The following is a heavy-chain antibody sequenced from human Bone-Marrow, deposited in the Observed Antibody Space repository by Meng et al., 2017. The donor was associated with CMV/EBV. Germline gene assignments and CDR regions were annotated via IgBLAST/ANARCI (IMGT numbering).Heavy chain of an antibody. J-gene: IGHJ3*02. Sequence: GGSLRLSCTVSGGSISSSSYYWGWVRQAPGKGLEWVSSISSSSSYIYYADSVKGRFTISRDNAKNSLYLQMNSLRAEDTAVYYCAREDCSSTSCYSVAFDIWGQGTMVTVSS. CDR1: GGSISSSSYY. D-gene: IGHD2-2*02. CDR3: AREDCSSTSCYSVAFDI. CDR2: ISSSSSYI. V-gene: IGHV3-21*01.